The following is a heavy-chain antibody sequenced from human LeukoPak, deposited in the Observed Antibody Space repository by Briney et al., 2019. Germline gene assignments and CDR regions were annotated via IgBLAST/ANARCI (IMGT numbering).Heavy chain of an antibody. CDR3: ARHVRYCGGDCYSGEKYYFDY. D-gene: IGHD2-21*02. CDR2: IYPGDPDT. CDR1: GYSFTSYW. J-gene: IGHJ4*02. Sequence: GESLKISWKASGYSFTSYWIGWVRQMPGKGLEWMGIIYPGDPDTRYSPSFQGQVTISADKSISTAYLQWSSLKASDTAMYYCARHVRYCGGDCYSGEKYYFDYWGQGTLVTVSS. V-gene: IGHV5-51*01.